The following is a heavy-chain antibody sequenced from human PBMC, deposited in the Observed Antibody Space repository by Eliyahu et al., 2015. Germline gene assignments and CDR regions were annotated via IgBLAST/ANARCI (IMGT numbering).Heavy chain of an antibody. J-gene: IGHJ3*02. V-gene: IGHV4-4*09. CDR3: ARHHNYVWGSETYSVNDAFDI. CDR1: GGSISNYY. CDR2: IYSSGST. Sequence: QVQLQESGPGLVKPSETLSLTCTVXGGSISNYYWSWIRQSPGKGPEVVWDIYSSGSTHYKSSLKSRVTISKDKSKNQFSLKLSSVTAEDTAVYYCARHHNYVWGSETYSVNDAFDIWGQGTLVTVSS. D-gene: IGHD3-16*01.